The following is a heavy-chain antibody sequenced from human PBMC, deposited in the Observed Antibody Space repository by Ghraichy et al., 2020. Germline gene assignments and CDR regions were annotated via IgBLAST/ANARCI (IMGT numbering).Heavy chain of an antibody. Sequence: SETLSLTCSVSGASFSSYQWSWIRQPPGKGLEWIGYIHLGGTTDYNPSINGRVTISTDMSKSQFSLNLRSVTAADTAVYYCARIRGSYSLGWFDSWGQGTLVTVSS. CDR3: ARIRGSYSLGWFDS. CDR2: IHLGGTT. J-gene: IGHJ5*01. CDR1: GASFSSYQ. D-gene: IGHD3-10*01. V-gene: IGHV4-59*01.